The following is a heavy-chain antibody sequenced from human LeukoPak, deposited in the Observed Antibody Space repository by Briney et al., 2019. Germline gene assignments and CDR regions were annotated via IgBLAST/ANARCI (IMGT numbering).Heavy chain of an antibody. Sequence: SETLSLTCTVSGGSISSNYWSWIRQPPGKGLEWIGYIYYSGSTNYNPSLKSRVTISVDTSKNQFSLKLSSVTAADTAVYYCARLGTTMVRGVITSDAFDIWGQGTMVTVSS. V-gene: IGHV4-59*08. CDR1: GGSISSNY. D-gene: IGHD3-10*01. J-gene: IGHJ3*02. CDR3: ARLGTTMVRGVITSDAFDI. CDR2: IYYSGST.